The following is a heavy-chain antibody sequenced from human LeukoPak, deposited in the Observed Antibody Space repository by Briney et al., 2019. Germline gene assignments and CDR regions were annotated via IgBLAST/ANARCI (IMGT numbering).Heavy chain of an antibody. CDR2: ISYDEIHK. V-gene: IGHV3-30*04. J-gene: IGHJ4*02. Sequence: PGGSLRLSCAASGFTFSSYAMHWVRQAPGQGLEWVALISYDEIHKHYADSVKGRFTISRDNSKNTLYLQMNSLRAEDTALYYCARAQRDSGYSYGFPYWGQGTLVTVSS. CDR1: GFTFSSYA. D-gene: IGHD5-18*01. CDR3: ARAQRDSGYSYGFPY.